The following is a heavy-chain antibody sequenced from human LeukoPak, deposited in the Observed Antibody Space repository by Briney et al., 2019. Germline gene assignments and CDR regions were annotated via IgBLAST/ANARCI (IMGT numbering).Heavy chain of an antibody. Sequence: GGSLRLSCAASGFTFSSYGMHWVRQAPGKGLEWVAFIRYDGSNKYYADSVKGRFTISRDNSKNTLYLQMNSLRAEDTAVYYCAKDPTPYYYDSSGYYYFDYWGQGTLVTVSS. J-gene: IGHJ4*02. CDR1: GFTFSSYG. D-gene: IGHD3-22*01. CDR2: IRYDGSNK. V-gene: IGHV3-30*02. CDR3: AKDPTPYYYDSSGYYYFDY.